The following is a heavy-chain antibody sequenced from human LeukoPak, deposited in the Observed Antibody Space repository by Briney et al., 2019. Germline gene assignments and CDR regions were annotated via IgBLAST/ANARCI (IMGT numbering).Heavy chain of an antibody. V-gene: IGHV3-33*06. J-gene: IGHJ4*02. Sequence: GRSLRLSCAASGFTFSSDGMHWVRQAPGKGLEWVAVIWYDGSNKYYADSVKGRFTISRDNSKNTLYLQMNSLRAEDTAVYYCAKGSDSGSYSGPASAAFDYWGQGTLVTVSS. CDR1: GFTFSSDG. CDR2: IWYDGSNK. CDR3: AKGSDSGSYSGPASAAFDY. D-gene: IGHD1-26*01.